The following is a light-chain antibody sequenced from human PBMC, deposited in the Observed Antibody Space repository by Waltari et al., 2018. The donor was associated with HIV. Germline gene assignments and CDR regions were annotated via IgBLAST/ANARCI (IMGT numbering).Light chain of an antibody. Sequence: QAVLTQPSSLSASPGTSASLTCTLRSDINVGTYRIYWDQQNPGSPPQDLQRYKSDSDKQPGSGVPSRFSGSKDASANAGIFLISWLQSEDDAGYYCVIWHSSAYVFGTGTKVTVL. CDR3: VIWHSSAYV. CDR2: YKSDSDK. J-gene: IGLJ1*01. V-gene: IGLV5-45*03. CDR1: SDINVGTYR.